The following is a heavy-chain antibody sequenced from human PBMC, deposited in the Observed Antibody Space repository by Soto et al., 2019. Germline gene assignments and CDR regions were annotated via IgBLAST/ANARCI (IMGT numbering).Heavy chain of an antibody. V-gene: IGHV1-8*01. D-gene: IGHD2-2*01. Sequence: ASVKVSCKASGYTFTSYDIYWVRQATGQGLEWMGWMNPNSGNTGYAQKFQGRVTMTRNTSISTAYMELSSLRSEDTAVYYCARAVVVPAAHGYWFDPWGQGTLVTVSS. CDR2: MNPNSGNT. J-gene: IGHJ5*02. CDR3: ARAVVVPAAHGYWFDP. CDR1: GYTFTSYD.